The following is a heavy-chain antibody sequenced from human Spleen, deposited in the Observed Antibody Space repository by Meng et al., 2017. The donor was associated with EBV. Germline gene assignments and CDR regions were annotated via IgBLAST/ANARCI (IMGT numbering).Heavy chain of an antibody. CDR1: GYTFTRYG. V-gene: IGHV1-18*01. CDR3: ARKSDYGGNFYYFDN. D-gene: IGHD4-23*01. Sequence: QGQLVQSGAEGKKPGASGKVSCKTSGYTFTRYGITWVRQAPGQGLEWMGWISGYNGYTNYAQNLQDRVTMTTDTSTSTAYMELRSLRSDDTAVYYCARKSDYGGNFYYFDNWGQGTLVTVSS. CDR2: ISGYNGYT. J-gene: IGHJ4*02.